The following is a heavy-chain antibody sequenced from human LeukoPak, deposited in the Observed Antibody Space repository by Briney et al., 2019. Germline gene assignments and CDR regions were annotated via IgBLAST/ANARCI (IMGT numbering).Heavy chain of an antibody. J-gene: IGHJ4*02. V-gene: IGHV4-31*03. CDR1: GGSISSGGYY. D-gene: IGHD5-18*01. CDR2: IYYSGST. CDR3: ATGSNVDTAMGFRDY. Sequence: SETLSLTCSVSGGSISSGGYYWSWIRQHPGKGLERIGNIYYSGSTYYNPSLKSRVTISLDTSKNQFSLELSSVTAADMAVYFCATGSNVDTAMGFRDYWGQGTLVTVSS.